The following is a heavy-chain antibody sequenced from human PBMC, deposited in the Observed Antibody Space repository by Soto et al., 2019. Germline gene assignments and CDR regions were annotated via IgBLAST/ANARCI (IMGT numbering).Heavy chain of an antibody. CDR1: GFTFSSYS. Sequence: PGGSLRLSCAASGFTFSSYSMNWVRQAPGKGLEWVSYISSSSSTIYYADSVKGRFTISRDNAKNSMYLQMNSLRDEDTAVYYCAREWNPLNWFDPWGQGTLVTVSS. J-gene: IGHJ5*02. V-gene: IGHV3-48*02. D-gene: IGHD1-1*01. CDR3: AREWNPLNWFDP. CDR2: ISSSSSTI.